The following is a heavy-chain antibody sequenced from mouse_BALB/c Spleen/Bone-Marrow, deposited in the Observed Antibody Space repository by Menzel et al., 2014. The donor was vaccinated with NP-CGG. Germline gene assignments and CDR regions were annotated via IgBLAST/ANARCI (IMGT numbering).Heavy chain of an antibody. D-gene: IGHD1-1*01. J-gene: IGHJ1*01. CDR2: IWAGGST. CDR1: GFSLTSYG. V-gene: IGHV2-9*02. Sequence: VHLVESGPGLVAPSQSLSIPCTVSGFSLTSYGVHWVRQPPGKGLEWLGLIWAGGSTNYNSALIARLSISKDNSKSQVFLKMNSLQTDDTAMYYCARKDYGSRGGYFDVWGAGTTVTVSS. CDR3: ARKDYGSRGGYFDV.